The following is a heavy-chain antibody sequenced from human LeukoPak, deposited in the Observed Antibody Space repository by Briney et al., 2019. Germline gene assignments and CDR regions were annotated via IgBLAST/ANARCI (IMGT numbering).Heavy chain of an antibody. V-gene: IGHV3-23*01. CDR1: GFTFNRYA. J-gene: IGHJ4*02. CDR3: AKGRQWLDDFDY. Sequence: GGSLRLSCTPSGFTFNRYAMTWVRQAPGKGLEWVSAVSGNGNNKFYAASVKGRFTLSRDNSKNTVLMQMSSLRAEDTAVYYCAKGRQWLDDFDYWGQGTLVTVSS. D-gene: IGHD6-19*01. CDR2: VSGNGNNK.